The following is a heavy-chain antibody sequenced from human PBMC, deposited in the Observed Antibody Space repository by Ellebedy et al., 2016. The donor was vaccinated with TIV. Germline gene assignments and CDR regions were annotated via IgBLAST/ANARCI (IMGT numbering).Heavy chain of an antibody. D-gene: IGHD6-25*01. Sequence: GESLKISCAASGFTFSSYAMSWVRQAPGKGLEWVSAISGSGGSTYYADSVKGRFTISRDNAKNSLYLQMNSLRDEDTAVYYCARDRLGSIWGQGTMVTVSS. J-gene: IGHJ3*02. CDR3: ARDRLGSI. V-gene: IGHV3-23*01. CDR1: GFTFSSYA. CDR2: ISGSGGST.